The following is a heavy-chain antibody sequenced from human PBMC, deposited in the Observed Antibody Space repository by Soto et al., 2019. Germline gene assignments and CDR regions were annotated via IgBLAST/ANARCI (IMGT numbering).Heavy chain of an antibody. J-gene: IGHJ3*02. CDR2: ISAYNGNT. CDR1: GYTFTSYG. D-gene: IGHD6-6*01. CDR3: ARDRSSSSSGDAFDI. Sequence: ASVKVSCKASGYTFTSYGISWVRQAPGQGLEWMGWISAYNGNTNYAQKLQGRVTMTTDTSTSTAYMELRSLRSDDTAVYYCARDRSSSSSGDAFDIWGQWTMVTVSS. V-gene: IGHV1-18*01.